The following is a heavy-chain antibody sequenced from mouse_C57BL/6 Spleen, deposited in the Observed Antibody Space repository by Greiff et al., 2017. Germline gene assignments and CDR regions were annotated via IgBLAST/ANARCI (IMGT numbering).Heavy chain of an antibody. CDR3: ARSGDAWFAY. CDR2: IYPGDGDT. Sequence: QVHVQQSGAELVKPGASVKISCKASGYAFSSYWMNWVKQRPGKGLEWIGQIYPGDGDTNYNGKFKGKATLTADKSSSTAYMQLSSLTSEDSAVYFCARSGDAWFAYWGQGTMLTVSA. V-gene: IGHV1-80*01. D-gene: IGHD1-3*01. J-gene: IGHJ3*01. CDR1: GYAFSSYW.